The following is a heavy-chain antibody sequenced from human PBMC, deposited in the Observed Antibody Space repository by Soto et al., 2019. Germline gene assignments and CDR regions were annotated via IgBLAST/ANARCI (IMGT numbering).Heavy chain of an antibody. V-gene: IGHV1-2*04. D-gene: IGHD3-10*01. CDR1: GYTFTGYY. J-gene: IGHJ5*02. Sequence: ASVKVSCKASGYTFTGYYIHWVRQAPGQGLEWMGWINPNSGGTNYAQKFQDWVTMTRDTSISTAYMELSRLRSDDTAVYYCARDRDVSGSYYTYNWFDPWGQGTLVTVS. CDR3: ARDRDVSGSYYTYNWFDP. CDR2: INPNSGGT.